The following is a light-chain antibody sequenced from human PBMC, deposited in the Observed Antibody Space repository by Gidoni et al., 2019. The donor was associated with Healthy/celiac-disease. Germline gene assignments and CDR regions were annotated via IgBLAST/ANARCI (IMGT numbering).Light chain of an antibody. CDR1: QSVSSY. J-gene: IGKJ5*01. CDR3: QQRSNWPTIT. V-gene: IGKV3-11*01. Sequence: EIVATQSPATLSLSSGERATLSCRASQSVSSYLAWYQQKPGQAPRLLIYDASNRATGIPARFSGSGSGTDFTLTISSLEPEDFAVYYCQQRSNWPTITFGQGTRLEIK. CDR2: DAS.